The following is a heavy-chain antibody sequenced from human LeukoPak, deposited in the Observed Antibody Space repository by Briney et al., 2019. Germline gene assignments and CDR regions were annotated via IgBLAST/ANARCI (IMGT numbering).Heavy chain of an antibody. V-gene: IGHV4-59*01. CDR1: GGSINNYY. CDR2: IYYNGNT. D-gene: IGHD3-22*01. Sequence: PSETLSLTCTVSGGSINNYYCSWIRQPPGKGLEWIGYIYYNGNTNYNPSLKSRVTISVDTSKNQFSLILNSVTAADTAVYYCARDRVYYDTSGYYFDIWGQGTMVTVSS. CDR3: ARDRVYYDTSGYYFDI. J-gene: IGHJ3*02.